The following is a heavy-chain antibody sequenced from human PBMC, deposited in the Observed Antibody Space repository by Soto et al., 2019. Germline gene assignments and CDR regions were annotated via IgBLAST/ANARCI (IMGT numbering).Heavy chain of an antibody. V-gene: IGHV3-74*01. CDR3: ASQGLYYYGLDV. CDR1: GFPFSTYW. J-gene: IGHJ6*02. CDR2: INNDGSTT. Sequence: HPVGSLRLSCAASGFPFSTYWMHWVRQAPGKGPVWVSRINNDGSTTRYADSVKGRFTISRDNAKNTLYLQMNSLRAEDAAVYYCASQGLYYYGLDVWGQGTTVTVSS.